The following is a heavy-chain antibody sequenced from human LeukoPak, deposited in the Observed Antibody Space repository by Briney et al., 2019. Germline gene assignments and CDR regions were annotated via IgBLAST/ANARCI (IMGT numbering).Heavy chain of an antibody. J-gene: IGHJ4*02. V-gene: IGHV1-24*01. D-gene: IGHD2-2*01. CDR2: FDPEDGET. Sequence: EASVKVSCKVSGYTLTELSMHWVRQAPGKGLEWMGGFDPEDGETIYAQEFQGRVTMTEDTSTDTAYMELSSLRSEDTAVYYCATYASVVVPAARKPFDYWGQGTLVTVSS. CDR3: ATYASVVVPAARKPFDY. CDR1: GYTLTELS.